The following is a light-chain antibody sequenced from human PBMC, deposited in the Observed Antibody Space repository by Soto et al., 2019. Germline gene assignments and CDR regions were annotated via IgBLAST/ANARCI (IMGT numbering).Light chain of an antibody. Sequence: QSALTQPASVSGSPGQSITISCTGTSSDVGDYNYVSWYQQHPGKAPKLMIYEVSNRPSGVSNRFSGSKSGSTASLTISGLQAEDEADYYCSSHTSSGTYVFGTGTKLTVL. CDR1: SSDVGDYNY. CDR2: EVS. CDR3: SSHTSSGTYV. V-gene: IGLV2-14*01. J-gene: IGLJ1*01.